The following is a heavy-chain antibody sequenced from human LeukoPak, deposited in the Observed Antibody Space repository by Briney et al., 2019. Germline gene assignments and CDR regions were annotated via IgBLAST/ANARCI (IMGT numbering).Heavy chain of an antibody. Sequence: ASVKVSCKASGYTFTSYAVTWVRQAPGQGLEWVGWINTYTGDTKHAQNLQDRVTVTTDTSTSTAYLEPRSLRSDDTAVYYCARSGSWLYMDVWGTGTTVTVSS. CDR3: ARSGSWLYMDV. J-gene: IGHJ6*03. V-gene: IGHV1-18*01. D-gene: IGHD1-26*01. CDR2: INTYTGDT. CDR1: GYTFTSYA.